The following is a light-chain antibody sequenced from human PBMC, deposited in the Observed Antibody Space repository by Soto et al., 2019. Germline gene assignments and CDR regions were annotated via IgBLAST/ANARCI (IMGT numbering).Light chain of an antibody. V-gene: IGKV3-15*01. J-gene: IGKJ1*01. CDR1: QNIYSN. Sequence: IVMTQSPATLSVSPGERATLSCRASQNIYSNIAWYQQRPGQAPRLLIYRASTRATGVPARFSGSGSGTEFTLTISVLQSEDVTVYYCLQYHNLWAFGQGTKVEIK. CDR3: LQYHNLWA. CDR2: RAS.